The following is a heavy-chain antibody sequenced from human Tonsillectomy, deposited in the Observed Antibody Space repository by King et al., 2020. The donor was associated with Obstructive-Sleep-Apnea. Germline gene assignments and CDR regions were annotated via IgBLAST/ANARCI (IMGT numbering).Heavy chain of an antibody. J-gene: IGHJ4*02. Sequence: QLQESGPGLVKPSETLSLTCTVSGGSISSSIYYWGWIRQPPGKGLGWIGSIYYSGSTYYNPSLKSRVPISVDTSKNQFSLKLSSVTAADTAVYYCARRGYSSGWGVDYWGQGTLVTVSS. D-gene: IGHD6-19*01. CDR1: GGSISSSIYY. CDR2: IYYSGST. V-gene: IGHV4-39*01. CDR3: ARRGYSSGWGVDY.